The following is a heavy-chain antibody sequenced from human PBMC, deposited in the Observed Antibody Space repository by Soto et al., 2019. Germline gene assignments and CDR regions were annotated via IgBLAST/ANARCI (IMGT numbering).Heavy chain of an antibody. V-gene: IGHV4-39*01. CDR1: GGSISSSSFY. J-gene: IGHJ4*02. CDR2: IHLRSGNT. Sequence: PSETLSLTCTVSGGSISSSSFYWGWVRQTPGKGLEWITSIHLRSGNTYYNPSLKSRVTISVDTSENQFSLTLTSVTAADTAVYYCASHAYYCGGVCSANWSQGNLVTVS. CDR3: ASHAYYCGGVCSAN. D-gene: IGHD2-21*02.